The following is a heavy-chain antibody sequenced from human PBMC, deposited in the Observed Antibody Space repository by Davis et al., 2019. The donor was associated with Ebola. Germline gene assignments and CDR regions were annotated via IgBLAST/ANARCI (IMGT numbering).Heavy chain of an antibody. V-gene: IGHV1-69*13. J-gene: IGHJ6*04. CDR1: GGTFSSYA. Sequence: SVKVSCKASGGTFSSYAISWVRQAPGQGLEWMGGIIPIFGTANYAQKFQGRVTITADESTSTAYMELSSLRSEDTAVYYCAHFYNYYDSSGYYYGMDVWGKGTTVTVSS. CDR3: AHFYNYYDSSGYYYGMDV. CDR2: IIPIFGTA. D-gene: IGHD3-22*01.